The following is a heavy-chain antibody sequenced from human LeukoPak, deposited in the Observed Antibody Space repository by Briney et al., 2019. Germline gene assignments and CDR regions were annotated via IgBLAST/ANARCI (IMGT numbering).Heavy chain of an antibody. CDR3: AREREWIQLPAMRSYYYMDV. D-gene: IGHD5-18*01. J-gene: IGHJ6*03. Sequence: SETLSLTCTVSGGSISSYYWSWIRQPPGKGLEWIGYIYYSGSPNYTPSLKSRVTISLDTSRNQFSLKLSSVTAADTAVYYCAREREWIQLPAMRSYYYMDVWGKGTTVTASS. CDR2: IYYSGSP. V-gene: IGHV4-59*01. CDR1: GGSISSYY.